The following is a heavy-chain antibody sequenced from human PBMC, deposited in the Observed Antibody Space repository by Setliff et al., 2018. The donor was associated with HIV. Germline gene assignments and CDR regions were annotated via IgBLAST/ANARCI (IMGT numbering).Heavy chain of an antibody. V-gene: IGHV3-73*01. CDR2: IRSKANSYAT. CDR3: TRRGAAAGKVDY. J-gene: IGHJ4*02. Sequence: GGSLRLSCAASGFTFSGSAMHWVRQASGKGLEWVGRIRSKANSYATAYAASVKGRFTISRDDSKNTAYLQMNSLKTEDTAVYSCTRRGAAAGKVDYWGQGTLVTVSS. CDR1: GFTFSGSA. D-gene: IGHD6-13*01.